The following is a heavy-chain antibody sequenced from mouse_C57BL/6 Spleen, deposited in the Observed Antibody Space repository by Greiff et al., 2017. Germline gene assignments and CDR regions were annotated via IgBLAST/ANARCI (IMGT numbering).Heavy chain of an antibody. CDR3: ASREDYGSSLGWYFAD. CDR2: IDPANGNT. CDR1: GFYIKNTY. D-gene: IGHD1-1*01. Sequence: DVQLQESVAELVRPGASVKLSCTASGFYIKNTYMHWVKQRPEQGLEWIGRIDPANGNTRYAPKFQGKATITADTSSNTAYLQLSSLTSEDTAIYYCASREDYGSSLGWYFADWGTGTTVTVSA. V-gene: IGHV14-3*01. J-gene: IGHJ1*03.